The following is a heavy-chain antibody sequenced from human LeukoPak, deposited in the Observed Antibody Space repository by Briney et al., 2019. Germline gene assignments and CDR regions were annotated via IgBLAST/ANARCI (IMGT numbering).Heavy chain of an antibody. Sequence: PGGSLRLSCAASGFTFSSYAMNWVRQAPGKGLEWVSAISGSGGSTYYAASVKGRFTISRDNSKNTLYLQMNSLRAEDTAVYNCAKSDDSSGYYYGIVYWGQGTLVTVSS. CDR3: AKSDDSSGYYYGIVY. J-gene: IGHJ4*02. CDR2: ISGSGGST. D-gene: IGHD3-22*01. CDR1: GFTFSSYA. V-gene: IGHV3-23*01.